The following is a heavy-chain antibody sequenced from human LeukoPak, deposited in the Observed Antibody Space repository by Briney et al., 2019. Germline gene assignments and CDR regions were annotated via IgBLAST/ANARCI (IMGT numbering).Heavy chain of an antibody. V-gene: IGHV3-15*01. CDR3: TTYGDYLLADYYYYMDV. Sequence: GGSLRLSCAASGFTFSNAWMSWVRQAPGKGLEWVGRIKSKTDGGTTDYAAPVKGRFTISRDDSKNTLYLQMNSLKTEDTAVYYCTTYGDYLLADYYYYMDVWGKGTTVTVSS. CDR1: GFTFSNAW. D-gene: IGHD4-17*01. CDR2: IKSKTDGGTT. J-gene: IGHJ6*03.